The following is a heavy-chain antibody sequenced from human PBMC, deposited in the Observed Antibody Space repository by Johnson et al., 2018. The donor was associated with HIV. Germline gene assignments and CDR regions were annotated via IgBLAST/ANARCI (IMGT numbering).Heavy chain of an antibody. CDR3: VRQTLRAFDI. V-gene: IGHV3-30*03. CDR1: GFTFSNYA. J-gene: IGHJ3*02. CDR2: VSYYGTNK. Sequence: QVQLVESGGGLVKPGGSLRLSCAASGFTFSNYAFHWVRQAPGKGLEWVAVVSYYGTNKYYADSVKGRFTISRDNSKNTLYLQMNSLSTEDTAVYYCVRQTLRAFDIWGQGTMVTVSS.